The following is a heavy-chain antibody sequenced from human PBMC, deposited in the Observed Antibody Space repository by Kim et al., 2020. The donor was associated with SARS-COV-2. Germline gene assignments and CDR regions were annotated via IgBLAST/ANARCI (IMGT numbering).Heavy chain of an antibody. Sequence: SETLSLTCAVYGGSFSGYYWSWIRQPPGKGLEWIGEINHSGSTNYNPSLKSRVTISVDTSKNQFSLKLSSVTAADTAVYYCARGGETDYFDYWGQGTLVTVSS. CDR1: GGSFSGYY. CDR2: INHSGST. CDR3: ARGGETDYFDY. V-gene: IGHV4-34*01. J-gene: IGHJ4*02. D-gene: IGHD3-10*01.